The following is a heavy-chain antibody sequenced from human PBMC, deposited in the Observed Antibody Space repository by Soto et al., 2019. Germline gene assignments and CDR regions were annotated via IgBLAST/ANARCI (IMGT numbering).Heavy chain of an antibody. Sequence: PSETLSLTCAVSSGSISSSNWWRWVRQPPGKGLEWIGEIYHSGSTNYNPSLKSRVTISVDKSKNQFSLKLSSVTAADTAVYYCASLKAVAGTAYDAFDIWSQGTMVIVSS. V-gene: IGHV4-4*02. CDR3: ASLKAVAGTAYDAFDI. D-gene: IGHD6-19*01. CDR1: SGSISSSNW. CDR2: IYHSGST. J-gene: IGHJ3*02.